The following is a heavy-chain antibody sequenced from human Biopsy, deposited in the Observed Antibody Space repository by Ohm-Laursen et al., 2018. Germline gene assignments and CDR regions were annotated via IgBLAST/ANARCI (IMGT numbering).Heavy chain of an antibody. CDR3: AKGYTDYSDSSGFSSYFRY. Sequence: SETLSLTCAVSGASISDYYCVWIRQPAGKGLEWVGLIFTSGSTTYNPSLRSRVTMSVDTSKNQFTLNLSFVTAADTAMYYCAKGYTDYSDSSGFSSYFRYWGQGTLVTVSS. CDR2: IFTSGST. D-gene: IGHD3-22*01. CDR1: GASISDYY. V-gene: IGHV4-4*07. J-gene: IGHJ4*02.